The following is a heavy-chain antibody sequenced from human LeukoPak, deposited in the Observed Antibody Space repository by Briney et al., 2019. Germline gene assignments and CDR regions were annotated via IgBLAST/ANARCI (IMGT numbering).Heavy chain of an antibody. V-gene: IGHV5-51*01. D-gene: IGHD3-22*01. Sequence: GESLKISCKGSGYSFTSYWIGWVRQMPGKGLEWMGIICPGDSDTRYSPSFQGQVTISADKSISTAYLQWSSLKASDTAMYYCARKGAYYDSSGHIDYWGQGTLVTVSS. CDR2: ICPGDSDT. CDR3: ARKGAYYDSSGHIDY. CDR1: GYSFTSYW. J-gene: IGHJ4*02.